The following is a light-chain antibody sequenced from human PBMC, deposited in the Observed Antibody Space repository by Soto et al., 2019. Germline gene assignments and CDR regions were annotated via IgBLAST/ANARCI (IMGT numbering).Light chain of an antibody. Sequence: DIVMTQSPLSLPVTPGEPASISCRSSQSLPHSNGYNYLDWYLQKPGQSPQLLIYLGSNRASGVPDRFSGSGSGTDFTLKISRVEAEDVGVYYCMQALQTPPTWTFGQGTKVEIK. J-gene: IGKJ1*01. CDR3: MQALQTPPTWT. CDR2: LGS. CDR1: QSLPHSNGYNY. V-gene: IGKV2-28*01.